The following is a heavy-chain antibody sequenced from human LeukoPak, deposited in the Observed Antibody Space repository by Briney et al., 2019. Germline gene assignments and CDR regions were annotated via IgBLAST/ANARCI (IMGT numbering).Heavy chain of an antibody. CDR3: ARDQAPYDFWSGSFDY. CDR2: ISYDGSNK. CDR1: GFTCSSYA. D-gene: IGHD3-3*01. V-gene: IGHV3-30*04. J-gene: IGHJ4*02. Sequence: QTGGSLRLSCAASGFTCSSYAMHWVRQAPGKGLEWVAVISYDGSNKYYADSVKGRFTISRDNSKNTLYLQMNSLRAEDTAVYYCARDQAPYDFWSGSFDYWGQGTLVTVSS.